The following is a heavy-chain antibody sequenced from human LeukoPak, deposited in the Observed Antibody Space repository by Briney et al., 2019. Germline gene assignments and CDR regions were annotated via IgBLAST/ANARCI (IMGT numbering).Heavy chain of an antibody. Sequence: ASVKVSCKASGYTFTSYYMHWVRQAPGQGLEWMGIINPSGGSTSYAQKFQGRVTMTRDTSTSTVYMEPSSLRSEDTAVYYCATRGVVVPAAVDYWGQGTLVTVSS. D-gene: IGHD2-2*01. J-gene: IGHJ4*02. CDR3: ATRGVVVPAAVDY. CDR2: INPSGGST. V-gene: IGHV1-46*01. CDR1: GYTFTSYY.